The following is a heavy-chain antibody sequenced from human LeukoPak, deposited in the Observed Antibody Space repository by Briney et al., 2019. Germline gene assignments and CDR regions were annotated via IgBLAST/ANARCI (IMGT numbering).Heavy chain of an antibody. J-gene: IGHJ4*02. D-gene: IGHD6-19*01. Sequence: PSGTLSLTCTVSGGSINSHYWSWIRQPPGKGLEWIGDIYYKGSTNYNPSLKSRVTISVDTSKNHLSLKLTSVLAADTAIYYCVRRDNTGWNYFDYWGQGILVTVSS. V-gene: IGHV4-59*08. CDR2: IYYKGST. CDR1: GGSINSHY. CDR3: VRRDNTGWNYFDY.